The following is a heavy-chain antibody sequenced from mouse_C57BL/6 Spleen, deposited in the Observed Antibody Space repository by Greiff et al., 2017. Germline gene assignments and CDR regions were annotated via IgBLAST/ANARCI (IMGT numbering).Heavy chain of an antibody. V-gene: IGHV1-19*01. Sequence: EVQRVESGPVLVKPGASVKMSCKASGYTFTDYYMNWVKQSHGKSLEWIGVINPYNGGTSYNQKFKGKATLTVDKSSSTAYMELNSLTSEDSAVYYCARKLTGTYFDYWGQGTTLTVSS. J-gene: IGHJ2*01. CDR3: ARKLTGTYFDY. CDR2: INPYNGGT. D-gene: IGHD4-1*01. CDR1: GYTFTDYY.